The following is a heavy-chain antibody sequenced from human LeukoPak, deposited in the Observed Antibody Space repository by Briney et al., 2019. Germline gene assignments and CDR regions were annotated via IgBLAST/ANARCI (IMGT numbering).Heavy chain of an antibody. V-gene: IGHV3-48*04. J-gene: IGHJ5*02. Sequence: PGGSLRLSCAASGFTFSSYNMNWVRQAPGKGLEWVSYISSSSSAIYYADSVKGRFTISRDNTKNSLYLQINSLRAEDTAVYYCARDRVIGFDPWGQGTLVTVSS. CDR2: ISSSSSAI. CDR1: GFTFSSYN. D-gene: IGHD2-21*01. CDR3: ARDRVIGFDP.